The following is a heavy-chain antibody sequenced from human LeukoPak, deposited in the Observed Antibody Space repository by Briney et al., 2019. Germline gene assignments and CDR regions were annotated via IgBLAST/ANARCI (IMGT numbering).Heavy chain of an antibody. CDR2: INDGGSGK. J-gene: IGHJ4*02. V-gene: IGHV3-7*01. CDR1: GFSFSTYW. D-gene: IGHD6-19*01. Sequence: GGSLRLSCAASGFSFSTYWMGWVRQAPGKGLEWVANINDGGSGKHYVDSLEGRFTISRDNAKNSLYLQMSSLRAEDTAMYYCARTYPGIALAGTFDYWGQGTLVTVSS. CDR3: ARTYPGIALAGTFDY.